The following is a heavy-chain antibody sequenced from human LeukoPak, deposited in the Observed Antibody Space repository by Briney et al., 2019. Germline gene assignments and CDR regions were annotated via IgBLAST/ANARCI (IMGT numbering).Heavy chain of an antibody. Sequence: GGSLRLSCTASGFSFSGHWMHWARQLPGKGLVWVSRISPTGSTTSYADSVKGRFTVSRDNAKNTLYLQVNNLRAEDTAVYYCASQRGIQLWFNPFDYWGQGTLVTVSS. CDR2: ISPTGSTT. CDR3: ASQRGIQLWFNPFDY. D-gene: IGHD5-18*01. J-gene: IGHJ4*02. CDR1: GFSFSGHW. V-gene: IGHV3-74*01.